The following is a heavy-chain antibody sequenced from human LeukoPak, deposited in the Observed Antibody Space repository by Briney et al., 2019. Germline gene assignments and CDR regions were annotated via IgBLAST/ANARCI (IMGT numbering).Heavy chain of an antibody. D-gene: IGHD2-21*02. Sequence: SVTVSCQASRCTLPHYGMSGLGQAPAQGREGMGWISAYNGKKNYLQKLQGRVTMTTDTSTSTAYMELRSLRSDDTAVYYCARGTTYCGGDCYSDYYYGMDVWGKGTTVTVSS. CDR1: RCTLPHYG. J-gene: IGHJ6*04. CDR3: ARGTTYCGGDCYSDYYYGMDV. V-gene: IGHV1-18*04. CDR2: ISAYNGKK.